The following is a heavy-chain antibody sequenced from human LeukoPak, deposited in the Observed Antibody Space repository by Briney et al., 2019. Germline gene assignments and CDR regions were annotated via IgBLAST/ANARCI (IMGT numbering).Heavy chain of an antibody. J-gene: IGHJ4*02. D-gene: IGHD6-13*01. Sequence: ASVKVFCKASGYTFTGYYMHWVRQAPGQGLEWMGWINPNSGGTNYAQKFQGRVTMTRDTSISTAYMELSRLRSDDTAVYYCARGVSSWVYYFDYWGQGTLVTVSS. V-gene: IGHV1-2*02. CDR1: GYTFTGYY. CDR3: ARGVSSWVYYFDY. CDR2: INPNSGGT.